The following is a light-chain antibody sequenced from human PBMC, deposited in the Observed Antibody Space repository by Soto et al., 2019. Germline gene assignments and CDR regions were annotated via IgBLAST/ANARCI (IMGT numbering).Light chain of an antibody. CDR1: QGINSW. J-gene: IGKJ1*01. CDR2: AAS. V-gene: IGKV1-12*02. Sequence: DIQMTQSPSSVSASVGDRVTITCRASQGINSWLAWYQQKAGKAPNLLIYAASSLQSGVTSRFSGSGSVSGFTLAIDSLQPEDFARYYCQQGNGFPWMFGHGNKVESK. CDR3: QQGNGFPWM.